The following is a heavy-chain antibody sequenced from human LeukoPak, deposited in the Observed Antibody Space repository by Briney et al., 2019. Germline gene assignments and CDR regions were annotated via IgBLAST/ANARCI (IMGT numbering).Heavy chain of an antibody. Sequence: PGGSLRLSCAASGFTFSNYGMSWVRQAPGKGLEWVASINSDGSEGYYADVVKGRFTISRDNAKNSLYLQINSLRAEDTAVYYCARSSYSSSSSVWGQGTMVTVSS. J-gene: IGHJ3*01. CDR2: INSDGSEG. D-gene: IGHD6-6*01. V-gene: IGHV3-7*03. CDR3: ARSSYSSSSSV. CDR1: GFTFSNYG.